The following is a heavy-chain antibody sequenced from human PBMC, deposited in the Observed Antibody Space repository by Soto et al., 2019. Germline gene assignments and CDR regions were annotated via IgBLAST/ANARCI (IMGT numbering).Heavy chain of an antibody. V-gene: IGHV4-30-2*01. D-gene: IGHD2-8*01. CDR3: VRESTPSGPNWFDA. Sequence: NLSVTWSVSGGSISPGRSPGSWIRQPPGRGLEWIAYISHSGSTYHNPSLKSRVTISVDRSKNQFSLKLSSLTAADTAVYYCVRESTPSGPNWFDAWGTGGLVRVS. CDR1: GGSISPGRSP. CDR2: ISHSGST. J-gene: IGHJ5*02.